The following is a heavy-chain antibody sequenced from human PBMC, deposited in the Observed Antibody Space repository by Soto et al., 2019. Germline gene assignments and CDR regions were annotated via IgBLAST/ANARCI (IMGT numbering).Heavy chain of an antibody. CDR1: GFTCSDYY. D-gene: IGHD5-18*01. Sequence: QVQLVESGGGLVKPGGSLRLSCAASGFTCSDYYMSWIRQAPGKGLEWVSYISSSGSTIYYADSVKGRFTISRDNAKNSLYLQMNSLRAEDTAVYYCARDLSVPVDTAMVADYWGQGTLVTVSS. V-gene: IGHV3-11*01. CDR2: ISSSGSTI. CDR3: ARDLSVPVDTAMVADY. J-gene: IGHJ4*02.